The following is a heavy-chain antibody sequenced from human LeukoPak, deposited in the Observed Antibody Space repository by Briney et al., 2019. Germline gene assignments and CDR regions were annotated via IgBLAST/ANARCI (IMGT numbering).Heavy chain of an antibody. J-gene: IGHJ6*02. Sequence: PSETLSLTCTVSGGSISSYYWSWIRQPPGKGLEWIGYIYYSGSTNYNPSLKSRVTISVDTSKNQFSLKLSSVTAADTAVYYCARHGTAIRFLEWLDYGMDVWGQGTTVTVSS. V-gene: IGHV4-59*08. CDR1: GGSISSYY. D-gene: IGHD3-3*01. CDR3: ARHGTAIRFLEWLDYGMDV. CDR2: IYYSGST.